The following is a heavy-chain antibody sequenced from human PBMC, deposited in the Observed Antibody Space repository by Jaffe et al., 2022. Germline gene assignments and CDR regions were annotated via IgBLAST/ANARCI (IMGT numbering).Heavy chain of an antibody. Sequence: QLQLQESGSGLVKPSQTLSLTCAVSGGSISSGGYSWSWIRQPPGKGLEWIGYIYHSGSTYYNPSLKSRVTISVDRSKNQFSLKLSSVTAADTAVYYCARGREDYSNYAEGWFDPWGQGTLVTVSS. V-gene: IGHV4-30-2*01. J-gene: IGHJ5*02. CDR2: IYHSGST. D-gene: IGHD4-4*01. CDR1: GGSISSGGYS. CDR3: ARGREDYSNYAEGWFDP.